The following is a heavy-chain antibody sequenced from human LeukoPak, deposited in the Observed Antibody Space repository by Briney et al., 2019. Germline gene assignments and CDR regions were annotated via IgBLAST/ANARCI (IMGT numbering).Heavy chain of an antibody. CDR2: ISGSGGST. CDR1: GFTFGDYA. CDR3: AKDPAVIVVVVAATGAAFDI. J-gene: IGHJ3*02. V-gene: IGHV3-23*01. D-gene: IGHD2-15*01. Sequence: GGSLRLSCTASGFTFGDYAMSWFRQAPGKGLEWVSAISGSGGSTYYADSVKGRFTISRDNSKNTLYLQMNSLRAEDTAVYYCAKDPAVIVVVVAATGAAFDIWGQGTMVTVSS.